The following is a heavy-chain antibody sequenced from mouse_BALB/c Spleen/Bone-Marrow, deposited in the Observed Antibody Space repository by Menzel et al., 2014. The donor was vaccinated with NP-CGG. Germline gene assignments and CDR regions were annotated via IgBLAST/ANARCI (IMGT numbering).Heavy chain of an antibody. D-gene: IGHD1-1*02. V-gene: IGHV1-87*01. J-gene: IGHJ2*01. CDR2: IYPGDGDT. Sequence: VQLQQSGAELAKPGASVKMSCKASGYTFTSYWMHWVKQRPGQGLEWIGAIYPGDGDTRYTQKFKGKATLTADKSSSTVYMELSRLTSEDSAVYFCARHEGGGYFDYWGQGTTLTVSS. CDR3: ARHEGGGYFDY. CDR1: GYTFTSYW.